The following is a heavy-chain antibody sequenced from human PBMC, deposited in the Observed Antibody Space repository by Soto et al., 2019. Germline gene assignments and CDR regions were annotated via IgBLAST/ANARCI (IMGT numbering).Heavy chain of an antibody. J-gene: IGHJ5*02. Sequence: PGGSLRLSCAASGFTFSSYAMSWVRQAPGKGLEWVSAISGSGGSTYYADSVKGRFTISRDNSKNTLYLQMNSLRAEDTAVYYCAKDPPLAWNDPNWFDPWGQGTLVTVSS. D-gene: IGHD1-1*01. CDR2: ISGSGGST. V-gene: IGHV3-23*01. CDR3: AKDPPLAWNDPNWFDP. CDR1: GFTFSSYA.